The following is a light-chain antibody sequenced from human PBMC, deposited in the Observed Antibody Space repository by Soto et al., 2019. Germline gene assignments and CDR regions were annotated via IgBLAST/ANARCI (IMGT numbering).Light chain of an antibody. V-gene: IGLV2-14*01. CDR3: SSFTSTRTHVV. J-gene: IGLJ2*01. CDR2: EVS. CDR1: SSDVGGYNY. Sequence: QSALTQPASVSGSPGQSITISCTGTSSDVGGYNYVSWYQQHPGKAPKLMIYEVSKRPSGVSNRCSGSKSGNTASLTISGLHAEDEADYFCSSFTSTRTHVVFGGGTKVTVL.